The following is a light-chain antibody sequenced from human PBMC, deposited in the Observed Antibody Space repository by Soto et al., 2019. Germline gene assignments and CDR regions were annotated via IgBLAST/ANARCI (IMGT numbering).Light chain of an antibody. Sequence: DIQLTQSPSFLSASVGDRVTITCRASQGISSYLAWYQQKPGKAPRLLIYAASTLQSGVPSRFSGSGSGTEFTLTISSLQPEDFATYYCQHLNSYPITFGQGPRLEIK. CDR1: QGISSY. J-gene: IGKJ5*01. CDR2: AAS. CDR3: QHLNSYPIT. V-gene: IGKV1-9*01.